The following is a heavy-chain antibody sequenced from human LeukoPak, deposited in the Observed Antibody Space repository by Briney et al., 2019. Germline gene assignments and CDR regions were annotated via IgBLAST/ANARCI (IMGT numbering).Heavy chain of an antibody. CDR1: GGTFSSYA. CDR3: ASSPMITGYYFDY. D-gene: IGHD3-16*01. CDR2: IIPIFGTA. J-gene: IGHJ4*02. Sequence: SVKVSCKASGGTFSSYAISWVRQAPGQGLEWMGGIIPIFGTANYAQKFQGRVTITADESTSTAYMELSSLRSEDTAVYYCASSPMITGYYFDYWGQGTLVTVSS. V-gene: IGHV1-69*13.